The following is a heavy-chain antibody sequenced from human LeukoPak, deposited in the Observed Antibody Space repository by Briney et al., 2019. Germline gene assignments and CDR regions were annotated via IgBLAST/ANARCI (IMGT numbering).Heavy chain of an antibody. CDR1: GFTFSSYL. V-gene: IGHV3-7*04. D-gene: IGHD3-22*01. J-gene: IGHJ4*02. CDR3: ATDDLKNRGYYNIED. CDR2: IKEAGTET. Sequence: GGSLRLSCGASGFTFSSYLMTWVRQAPGKGLECLATIKEAGTETFYVDSGKGRFTISRDNAKNSLFLQMNSLRAEDTAVYFCATDDLKNRGYYNIEDWGQGTLVTVSS.